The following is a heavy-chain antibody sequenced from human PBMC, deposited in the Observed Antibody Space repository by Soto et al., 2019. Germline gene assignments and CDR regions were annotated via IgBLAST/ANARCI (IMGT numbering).Heavy chain of an antibody. CDR1: GFTFSSYA. Sequence: GGSLRLSCSASGFTFSSYAMSWVRQAPGKGLEWVSAISGSGDSTYYADSVKGRFTISRDSSKNTLYLQMNSLRAEDTAVYYCANDYCSGGSCYSWLNWFDPWGQGTLVTVSS. V-gene: IGHV3-23*01. D-gene: IGHD2-15*01. CDR3: ANDYCSGGSCYSWLNWFDP. CDR2: ISGSGDST. J-gene: IGHJ5*02.